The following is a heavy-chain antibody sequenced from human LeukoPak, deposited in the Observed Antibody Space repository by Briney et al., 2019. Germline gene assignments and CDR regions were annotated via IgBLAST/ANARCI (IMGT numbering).Heavy chain of an antibody. CDR1: GFTFDDYA. J-gene: IGHJ4*02. Sequence: PGGSLRLSCAASGFTFDDYAMHWVRQAPGKGLEWVSGISWNSGSIGYADSVKGRFTISRDNAKNSLYLQMNSLRAEDTALYYCARTLYRGGGDWLLSIDYWGQGTLVTVSS. D-gene: IGHD3/OR15-3a*01. V-gene: IGHV3-9*01. CDR3: ARTLYRGGGDWLLSIDY. CDR2: ISWNSGSI.